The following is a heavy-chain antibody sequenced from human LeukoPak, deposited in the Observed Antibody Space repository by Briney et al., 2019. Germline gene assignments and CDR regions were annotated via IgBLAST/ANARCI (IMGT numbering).Heavy chain of an antibody. D-gene: IGHD3-3*01. CDR3: ARDREYYDFWSGYQGWCDP. CDR1: GFTFSSYE. CDR2: ISSSGSTI. Sequence: PGGSLRLSCAASGFTFSSYEMNWVRQAPGKGLEWVSYISSSGSTIYYADSVKGRFTISRDNAKNSLYLQMNSLRAEDTAVYYCARDREYYDFWSGYQGWCDPWGQGTLVTVSS. J-gene: IGHJ5*02. V-gene: IGHV3-48*03.